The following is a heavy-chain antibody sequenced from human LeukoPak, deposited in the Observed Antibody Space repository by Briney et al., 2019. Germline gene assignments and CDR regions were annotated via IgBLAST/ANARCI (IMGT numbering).Heavy chain of an antibody. V-gene: IGHV4-61*02. D-gene: IGHD2-2*01. CDR3: ASSHQRYCSSTSCYYYYYMDV. J-gene: IGHJ6*03. CDR1: GGSISSGSYY. Sequence: PSETLSLTCTVSGGSISSGSYYWSWIRQPAGKGLEWIGRIYTSGSTNYNPSLKSRVTISVDTSKNQFSLKLSSVTAADTAVYYCASSHQRYCSSTSCYYYYYMDVWGKGTTVTVSS. CDR2: IYTSGST.